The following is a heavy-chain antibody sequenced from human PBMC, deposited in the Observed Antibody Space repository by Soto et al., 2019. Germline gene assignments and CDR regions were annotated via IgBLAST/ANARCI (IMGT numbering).Heavy chain of an antibody. CDR2: IYYSGST. CDR3: ARVRMITFGGVNNWFDP. V-gene: IGHV4-59*01. Sequence: SETLSLTCTVSGGSISSYYWSWIRQPPGKGLEWIGYIYYSGSTNYNPSLKSRVTISVDTSKSQFSLKLSSVTAADTAVYYCARVRMITFGGVNNWFDPWGQGTLVTLSS. D-gene: IGHD3-16*01. J-gene: IGHJ5*02. CDR1: GGSISSYY.